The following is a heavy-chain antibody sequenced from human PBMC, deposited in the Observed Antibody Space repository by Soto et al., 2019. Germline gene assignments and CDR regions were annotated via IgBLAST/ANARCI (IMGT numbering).Heavy chain of an antibody. CDR1: GFTFSFYG. CDR2: ISYDGSNK. D-gene: IGHD7-27*01. V-gene: IGHV3-30*18. J-gene: IGHJ3*02. CDR3: AKDLGHGGRGAFDI. Sequence: QVQLVESGGGVVQPGRSLRLSCAASGFTFSFYGMHWVRQAPGKGLEWVAVISYDGSNKYYADSVKGRFTISRDNSKKTLYLQMNNLRAEDTAVYYCAKDLGHGGRGAFDIWGQGTMVTVSS.